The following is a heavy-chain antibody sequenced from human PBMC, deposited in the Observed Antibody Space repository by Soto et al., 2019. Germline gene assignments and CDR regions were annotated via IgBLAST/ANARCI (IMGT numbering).Heavy chain of an antibody. Sequence: ASVKVSCRASGYTLTSYYMHWVRHAPGQGLEWMGWINPNSGGTNYAQKFQGRVTMTRDTSISTAYMEMSRLRFDDTAVYYCARVVVPAAMAPNWFDPWGQGTLVTVSS. CDR1: GYTLTSYY. J-gene: IGHJ5*02. D-gene: IGHD2-2*01. CDR3: ARVVVPAAMAPNWFDP. CDR2: INPNSGGT. V-gene: IGHV1-2*02.